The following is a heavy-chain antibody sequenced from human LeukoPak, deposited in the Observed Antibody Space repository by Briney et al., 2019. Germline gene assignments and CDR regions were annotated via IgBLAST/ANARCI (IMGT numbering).Heavy chain of an antibody. Sequence: GGSLRLSCAASGFTFSSYLMHWVRQAPGKGLVWVSQIKSDGSSTTYADSVKGRFTISRDNAKNTLYLQMNSLRAEDTAVYYCARDRGYTFDYWGQGTLVTVSS. CDR2: IKSDGSST. V-gene: IGHV3-74*01. D-gene: IGHD3-22*01. CDR3: ARDRGYTFDY. J-gene: IGHJ4*02. CDR1: GFTFSSYL.